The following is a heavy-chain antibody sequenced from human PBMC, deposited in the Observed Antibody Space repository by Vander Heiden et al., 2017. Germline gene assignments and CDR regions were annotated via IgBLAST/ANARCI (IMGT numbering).Heavy chain of an antibody. Sequence: QVQLVESGGGVVQPGRSLRLSCAASGFTFSSYAMHWVRQAPGKGLEWVAVISYDGSNKYYADSVKGRFTISRDNSKNTLYLQMNSLRAEDTAVYYCARAIDPYSGSYDYYYGMDVWGQGTTVTVSS. CDR2: ISYDGSNK. V-gene: IGHV3-30-3*01. CDR1: GFTFSSYA. J-gene: IGHJ6*02. CDR3: ARAIDPYSGSYDYYYGMDV. D-gene: IGHD1-26*01.